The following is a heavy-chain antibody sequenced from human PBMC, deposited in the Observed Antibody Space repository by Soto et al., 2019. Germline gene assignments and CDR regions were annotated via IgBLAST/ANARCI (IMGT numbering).Heavy chain of an antibody. J-gene: IGHJ4*02. CDR1: GGSISSYY. V-gene: IGHV4-59*01. D-gene: IGHD2-15*01. CDR3: ARDGGEDPYYIDF. Sequence: SETLSLTCTVSGGSISSYYWSWIRQPPGKGLEWIGYIYYSGSTNYNPSLKSRVTISVDTSKNQFSLKLSSVTDAATAVYYCARDGGEDPYYIDFRGQGTLVTVSS. CDR2: IYYSGST.